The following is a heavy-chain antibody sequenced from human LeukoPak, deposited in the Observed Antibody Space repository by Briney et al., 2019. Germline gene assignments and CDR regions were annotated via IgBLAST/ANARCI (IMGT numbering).Heavy chain of an antibody. V-gene: IGHV1-46*01. D-gene: IGHD3-22*01. CDR2: INPSGGST. CDR3: ARTYETYYYDSSGYYPTPYYYYYYGMDV. Sequence: ASVKVSCKASGYTFTSYYMHWVRQAPGQGLEWMGIINPSGGSTSYAQKFQGRVTMTRDTSTSTVYMELSSLRSEDTAVYYSARTYETYYYDSSGYYPTPYYYYYYGMDVWGQGTTVTVSS. CDR1: GYTFTSYY. J-gene: IGHJ6*02.